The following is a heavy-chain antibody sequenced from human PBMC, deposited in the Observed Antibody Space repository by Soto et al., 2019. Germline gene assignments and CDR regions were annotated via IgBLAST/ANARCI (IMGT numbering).Heavy chain of an antibody. D-gene: IGHD1-26*01. Sequence: PSETLSLTCAVSGGSISSGGYSWSWIRQPPGKGLEWIGYIYHSGSTYYNPSLKSRVTISVDRSKNQFSLKLSSVTAADTAVYYCARKRSVGSYYLGFDPWGQGTLVTVSS. V-gene: IGHV4-30-2*01. CDR2: IYHSGST. CDR1: GGSISSGGYS. CDR3: ARKRSVGSYYLGFDP. J-gene: IGHJ5*02.